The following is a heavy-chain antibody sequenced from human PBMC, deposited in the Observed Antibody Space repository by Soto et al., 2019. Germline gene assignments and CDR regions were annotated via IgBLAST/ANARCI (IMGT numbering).Heavy chain of an antibody. D-gene: IGHD2-21*01. V-gene: IGHV3-23*01. CDR1: GFTFSSCA. CDR3: AKAGDYSYFDY. CDR2: ISTSGGST. J-gene: IGHJ4*02. Sequence: GGSLRLSCAASGFTFSSCAMNWVRQAPGKGLEWVSAISTSGGSTYYADSVKGRFTISRDNSKNTLYLQMNSLRAEDTALYYCAKAGDYSYFDYWGQGTLVTVSS.